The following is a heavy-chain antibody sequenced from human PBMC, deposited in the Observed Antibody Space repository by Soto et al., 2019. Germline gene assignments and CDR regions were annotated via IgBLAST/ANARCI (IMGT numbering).Heavy chain of an antibody. V-gene: IGHV3-48*02. CDR2: ISSNSAM. Sequence: EVQLVESGGGLVQPGGSLRLSCAASVFTFSRYYMNWVRQAPGKGLEWVSYISSNSAMYYADSVKGRFTISRDNAKNSLYLQMNILRDEDTAVYYCARQTGAYDAFDIWGQGTMVTVSS. D-gene: IGHD2-21*01. J-gene: IGHJ3*02. CDR3: ARQTGAYDAFDI. CDR1: VFTFSRYY.